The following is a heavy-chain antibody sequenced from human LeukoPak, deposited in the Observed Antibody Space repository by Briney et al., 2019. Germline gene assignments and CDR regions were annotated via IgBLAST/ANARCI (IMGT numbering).Heavy chain of an antibody. CDR3: ARDRDYGDYNTQDLFVY. D-gene: IGHD4-17*01. V-gene: IGHV1-24*01. CDR1: GYTLTELS. Sequence: ASVTVSCKVSGYTLTELSMHWVRQAPGKGLEWMGGFDPEDGETIYAQKFQGRVTMTEDTSTDTAYMELSSLRSDDTAVYYCARDRDYGDYNTQDLFVYWGQGTLVTVSS. CDR2: FDPEDGET. J-gene: IGHJ4*02.